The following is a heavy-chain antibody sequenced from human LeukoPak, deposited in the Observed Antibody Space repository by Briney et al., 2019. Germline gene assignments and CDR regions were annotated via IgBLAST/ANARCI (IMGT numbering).Heavy chain of an antibody. Sequence: GGSLRLSCGASGFIFDAHDMHWVRQAPGKGLEWVAFIRSDGYHTYYADSVKGRFTITRDNSRNTVYLQMNSLRAEDTAVYYCANDLGWIQLNLGRGQGTLVTVSS. CDR2: IRSDGYHT. CDR1: GFIFDAHD. V-gene: IGHV3-30*02. D-gene: IGHD5-18*01. J-gene: IGHJ4*02. CDR3: ANDLGWIQLNLG.